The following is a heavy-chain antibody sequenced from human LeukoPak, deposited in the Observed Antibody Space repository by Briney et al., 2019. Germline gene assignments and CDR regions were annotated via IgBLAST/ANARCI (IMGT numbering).Heavy chain of an antibody. CDR2: INQDGSDK. V-gene: IGHV3-7*03. Sequence: PGGSLRLSCAASGFTFSSYSMNWVRQAPGKGLEWVANINQDGSDKHYVGSVKGRFSVSGDYAKKSLYLQMNNLRDDDTAVYYCAVGSGWLSDSWSQGALVTVSS. J-gene: IGHJ4*02. D-gene: IGHD6-19*01. CDR3: AVGSGWLSDS. CDR1: GFTFSSYS.